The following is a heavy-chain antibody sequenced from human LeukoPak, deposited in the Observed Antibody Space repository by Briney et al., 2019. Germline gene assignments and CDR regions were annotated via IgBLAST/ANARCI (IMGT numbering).Heavy chain of an antibody. Sequence: GGSLRLSCAASGFTFSSYSMNWVRQAPGKGLEWVSYIGTSSSTIYYADSVKGRFTISRDNAKNSLYLQMNSLRDEDTAVYYCARHDYGGNSGDYWGRGTLVTVSS. D-gene: IGHD4-23*01. CDR3: ARHDYGGNSGDY. V-gene: IGHV3-48*02. J-gene: IGHJ4*02. CDR2: IGTSSSTI. CDR1: GFTFSSYS.